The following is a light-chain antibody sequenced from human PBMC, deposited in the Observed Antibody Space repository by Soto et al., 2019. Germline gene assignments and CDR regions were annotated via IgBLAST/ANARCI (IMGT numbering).Light chain of an antibody. CDR3: QQYSSYSRT. V-gene: IGKV1-5*01. CDR2: HAS. CDR1: QGISTW. J-gene: IGKJ1*01. Sequence: DIQMTQSPYTLSASVGDRVTITCRASQGISTWLAWYQQKPGIAPKLLIYHASILESGVPSRFSGSGSGTEFTLTISSLQPDDYATYYCQQYSSYSRTFGQGTKVDIK.